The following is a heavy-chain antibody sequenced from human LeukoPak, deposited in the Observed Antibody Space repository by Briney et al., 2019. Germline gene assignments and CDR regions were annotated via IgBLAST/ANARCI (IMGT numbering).Heavy chain of an antibody. CDR1: GGSISSYY. D-gene: IGHD3-22*01. CDR3: ARWRNYYDSSGYRLFDS. V-gene: IGHV4-59*12. J-gene: IGHJ4*02. CDR2: IYYSGST. Sequence: ASETLSLTCTVSGGSISSYYWSWIRQPPGKGLEWIGYIYYSGSTNYNPSLKSRVTISVDTSKNQFSLKLSSVTAADTAVYYCARWRNYYDSSGYRLFDSWGQGTLVTVSS.